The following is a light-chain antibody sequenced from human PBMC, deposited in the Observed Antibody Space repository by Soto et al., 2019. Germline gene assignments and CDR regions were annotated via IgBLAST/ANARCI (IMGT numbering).Light chain of an antibody. CDR3: QQYNNWPFS. V-gene: IGKV3-15*01. CDR2: DVS. J-gene: IGKJ5*01. CDR1: QGVTTN. Sequence: VMTQSPGTLSVSPGERATLSCRAGQGVTTNFAWYQQKSGQSPRLLIYDVSIRATGVPARFSGTGSETDGTLTISGLQSEDSEVYVCQQYNNWPFSFGQGTRLEIK.